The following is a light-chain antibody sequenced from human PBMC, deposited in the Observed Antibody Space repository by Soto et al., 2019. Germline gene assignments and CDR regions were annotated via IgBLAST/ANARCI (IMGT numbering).Light chain of an antibody. J-gene: IGKJ5*01. CDR1: QSVSSSY. CDR2: DAS. Sequence: EIVVTQSPGTLSLSPWERATLSCRASQSVSSSYLAWYQQKPGQAPRLLIYDASNRATGIPDRFSGSGSGTDFTLTISRLEPEDFAVYFCQQYGSSPITFGQGTRLEIK. CDR3: QQYGSSPIT. V-gene: IGKV3-20*01.